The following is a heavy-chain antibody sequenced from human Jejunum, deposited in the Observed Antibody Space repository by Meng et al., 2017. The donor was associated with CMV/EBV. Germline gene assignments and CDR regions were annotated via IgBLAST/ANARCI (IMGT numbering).Heavy chain of an antibody. CDR1: GGTIRSGGYY. D-gene: IGHD2-15*01. J-gene: IGHJ4*02. CDR3: ARDAGSAQSDY. CDR2: IKDSGGT. Sequence: TVSGGTIRSGGYYWGWIRQPTGKGLEWIGNIKDSGGTSYNQSLRSRVTVSADTSKNQFSLSLSSVTAADTAVYYCARDAGSAQSDYWGQGTLVTVSS. V-gene: IGHV4-39*07.